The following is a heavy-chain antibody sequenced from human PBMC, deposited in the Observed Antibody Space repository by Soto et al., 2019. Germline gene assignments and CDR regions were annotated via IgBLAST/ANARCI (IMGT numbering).Heavy chain of an antibody. CDR3: TTPNHAYYYGSGSYSSVYGMDV. J-gene: IGHJ6*02. V-gene: IGHV3-15*07. Sequence: LRLSCAASGFTFSNAWMNWVRQAPGKGLEWVGRIKSKTDGGTTDYAAPVKGRFTISRDDSKNTLYLQMNSLKTEDTAVYYCTTPNHAYYYGSGSYSSVYGMDVWGQGTTVTVSS. CDR1: GFTFSNAW. CDR2: IKSKTDGGTT. D-gene: IGHD3-10*01.